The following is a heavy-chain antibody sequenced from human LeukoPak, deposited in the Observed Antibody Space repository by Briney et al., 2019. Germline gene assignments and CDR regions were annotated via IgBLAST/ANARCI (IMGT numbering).Heavy chain of an antibody. Sequence: SETLSLTCTVSGGSISSYYWSWIRQPPGKGLEWIGYIYYSGSTNYNPSLKSRVTISVDTSKNQFSLKLSSVTAADTAVYYCARERSTIFGAVESMDVWGKGTTVTVSS. CDR3: ARERSTIFGAVESMDV. D-gene: IGHD3-3*01. CDR2: IYYSGST. J-gene: IGHJ6*04. CDR1: GGSISSYY. V-gene: IGHV4-59*01.